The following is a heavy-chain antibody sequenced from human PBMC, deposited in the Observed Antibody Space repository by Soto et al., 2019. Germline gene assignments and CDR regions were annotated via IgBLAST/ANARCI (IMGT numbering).Heavy chain of an antibody. CDR1: GLTFSSYG. CDR2: IWYDGSNK. J-gene: IGHJ5*02. CDR3: ARDRPRHTYYDFWSGYYPFDP. D-gene: IGHD3-3*01. Sequence: GSLRLSCAASGLTFSSYGMHWVRQAPGKGLEWVAVIWYDGSNKYYADSVKGRFTISRDNSKNTLYLQMNSLRAEDTAVYYCARDRPRHTYYDFWSGYYPFDPWGQGTLVTVSS. V-gene: IGHV3-33*01.